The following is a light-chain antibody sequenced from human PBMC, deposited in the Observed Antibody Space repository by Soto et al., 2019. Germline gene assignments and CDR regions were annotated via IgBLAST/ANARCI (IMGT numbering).Light chain of an antibody. Sequence: DIQITQSPASVSASVGDIVTITCRASQGVSTWIAWFQQNPGQAPKLLIYASSLLQSGCPASFNGSGSGTEFTLTISSLPPEDAATYLCQHANSCPVTLGKGTKVDTK. CDR2: ASS. V-gene: IGKV1-12*01. CDR3: QHANSCPVT. CDR1: QGVSTW. J-gene: IGKJ2*01.